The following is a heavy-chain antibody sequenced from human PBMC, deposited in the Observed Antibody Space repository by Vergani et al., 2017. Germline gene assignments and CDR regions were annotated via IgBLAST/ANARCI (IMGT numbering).Heavy chain of an antibody. CDR1: GYTFTSYG. J-gene: IGHJ6*02. CDR2: ISAYNGNT. V-gene: IGHV1-18*01. D-gene: IGHD6-13*01. CDR3: ARDAGSSWYNYYYYYGMDV. Sequence: QVQLVQSGAEVKKPGASVKVSCKASGYTFTSYGISWVRQAPGQGLEWMGWISAYNGNTNYAQKLQGRVTMTTDTSTSTAYMALRSLRSDDTAVYYCARDAGSSWYNYYYYYGMDVWGQGTTVTVSS.